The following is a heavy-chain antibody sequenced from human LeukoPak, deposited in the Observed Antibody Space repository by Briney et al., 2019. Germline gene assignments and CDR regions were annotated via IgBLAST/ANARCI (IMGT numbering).Heavy chain of an antibody. V-gene: IGHV3-7*02. J-gene: IGHJ4*02. CDR3: ARGGGGSSWTGGEFDY. D-gene: IGHD6-13*01. CDR1: GFTFSSHW. CDR2: IKDDGSEK. Sequence: PGGSLRLSCAGSGFTFSSHWMNWVRQAPGKGLEWVASIKDDGSEKHFLDSVNGRFAISRDNAKNSLYLQMSSLRAEDTAVYYCARGGGGSSWTGGEFDYWGQGTLVTVSS.